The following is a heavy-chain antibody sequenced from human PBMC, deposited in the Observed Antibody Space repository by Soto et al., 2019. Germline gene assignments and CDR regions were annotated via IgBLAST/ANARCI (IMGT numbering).Heavy chain of an antibody. Sequence: QVQLQESGPGLVKPSETLSLTCTVSGGSVSSGSYYWSWIRQPPGKGLEWIGYIYYSGSTNYHPSPTRRVPISVDTSKNQFSLKLSSVTTADTAVYYCARGGGKILGSNLRWFDPWGQGNLVTVSS. CDR3: ARGGGKILGSNLRWFDP. CDR1: GGSVSSGSYY. CDR2: IYYSGST. J-gene: IGHJ5*02. V-gene: IGHV4-61*01. D-gene: IGHD3-10*01.